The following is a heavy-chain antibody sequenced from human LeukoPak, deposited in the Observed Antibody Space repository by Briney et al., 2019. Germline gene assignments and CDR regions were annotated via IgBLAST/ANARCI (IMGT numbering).Heavy chain of an antibody. Sequence: GGSLRLSCAASGFTFSSYGMHWVRQAPGKGLEWVAVISYDGSNKYYADSVKGRFTISRDNSKNTLYLQMNSLRAEDTAVYYCAKDHGGYVNYWGQGTLVTVSS. CDR3: AKDHGGYVNY. J-gene: IGHJ4*02. V-gene: IGHV3-30*18. D-gene: IGHD3-16*01. CDR1: GFTFSSYG. CDR2: ISYDGSNK.